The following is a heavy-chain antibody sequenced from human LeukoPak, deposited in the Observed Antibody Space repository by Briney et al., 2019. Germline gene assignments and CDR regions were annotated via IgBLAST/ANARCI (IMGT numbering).Heavy chain of an antibody. V-gene: IGHV4-4*07. D-gene: IGHD6-19*01. Sequence: ETLSLTCTVSGGSISSYYWSWIRQPAGKGLEWIGRIYSSGSTNYNPSLKSRVTMSVDTPKNQFSLKLSSVTAADTAVYYCARDLGMAVALPFDPWGQGTLVTVSS. J-gene: IGHJ5*02. CDR3: ARDLGMAVALPFDP. CDR2: IYSSGST. CDR1: GGSISSYY.